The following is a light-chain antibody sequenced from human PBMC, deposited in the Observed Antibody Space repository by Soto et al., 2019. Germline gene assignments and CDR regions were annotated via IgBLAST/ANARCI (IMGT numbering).Light chain of an antibody. CDR1: QSISSW. CDR2: DAS. Sequence: DIQMTQSPSTLSASVGDRVTITCRASQSISSWLAWYQQKPGKAPKLLIYDASSLESGVPSRFSGSGSGTEITLTISSLQHDDFANYYCQQYNSYSAFGQGTKVDIK. CDR3: QQYNSYSA. J-gene: IGKJ1*01. V-gene: IGKV1-5*01.